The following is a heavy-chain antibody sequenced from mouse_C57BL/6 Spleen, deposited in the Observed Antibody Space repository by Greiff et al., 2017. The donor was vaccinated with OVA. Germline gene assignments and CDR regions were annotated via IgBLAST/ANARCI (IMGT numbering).Heavy chain of an antibody. CDR3: ASHGFAGDAMDY. CDR1: GYTFTSYG. J-gene: IGHJ4*01. Sequence: QVQLQQPGAELVMPGASVKLSCKASGYTFTSYGMHWVKQRTGQGLEWIGEIDPSDSYTNYNQKFKGKSTLTVDKSSSTAYMQLSSLTSEDSAVYYCASHGFAGDAMDYWGQGTPVTVSA. V-gene: IGHV1-69*01. CDR2: IDPSDSYT.